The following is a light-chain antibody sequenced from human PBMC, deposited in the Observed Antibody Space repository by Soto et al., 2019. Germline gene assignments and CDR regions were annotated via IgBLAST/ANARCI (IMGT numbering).Light chain of an antibody. CDR1: QSVSSY. CDR2: DAS. CDR3: QQYNNWPPWT. Sequence: EIFLTQSPGTLSLSQGEKATLSWRASQSVSSYLAWYQQKPGQAPRLLIYDASTRATGIPARFSGSGSGTEFTLTISSLKSEDFAVYYCQQYNNWPPWTFGQGTKVDI. J-gene: IGKJ1*01. V-gene: IGKV3-15*01.